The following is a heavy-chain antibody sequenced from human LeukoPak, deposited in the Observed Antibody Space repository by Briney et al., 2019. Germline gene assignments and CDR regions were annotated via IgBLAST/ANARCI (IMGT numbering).Heavy chain of an antibody. D-gene: IGHD6-19*01. J-gene: IGHJ5*02. CDR3: ARDGIAVAGWGWFDP. CDR2: ISYDGSNK. CDR1: GFTFSSYA. Sequence: GRSLRLSCAASGFTFSSYAMHWVRQAPGKGLEWVAVISYDGSNKYYADSVKGRFTISRDNSKNTLYLQMNSLRAEDTAVYYCARDGIAVAGWGWFDPWGQGTLVTVSS. V-gene: IGHV3-30*04.